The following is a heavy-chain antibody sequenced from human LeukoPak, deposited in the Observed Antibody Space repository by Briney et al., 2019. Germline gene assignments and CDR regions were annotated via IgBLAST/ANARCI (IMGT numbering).Heavy chain of an antibody. Sequence: TGGSLRLSCAASGFILSTYAMSWVRQAPGKGLEWVSAISATGYTTYYADSVKGRFTISTDSSKSTVYLQMNSLRAEDTAVYYCARGGGHHHFDYWGQGTLVTVSS. CDR3: ARGGGHHHFDY. CDR1: GFILSTYA. V-gene: IGHV3-23*01. CDR2: ISATGYTT. D-gene: IGHD1-14*01. J-gene: IGHJ4*02.